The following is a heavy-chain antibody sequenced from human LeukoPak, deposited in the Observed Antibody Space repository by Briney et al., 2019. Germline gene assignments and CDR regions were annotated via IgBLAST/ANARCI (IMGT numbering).Heavy chain of an antibody. D-gene: IGHD3-10*01. CDR2: IYSGGST. Sequence: GGPLRLSCAASGLTVSNYMNWVRQAPGKGLEWVSVIYSGGSTYYADSVKGRFTISRDNSKNTLYLQMNSLRAEDTAVYYCARSHVYGFYFDYWGQGTLVTVSS. J-gene: IGHJ4*02. CDR1: GLTVSNY. V-gene: IGHV3-53*01. CDR3: ARSHVYGFYFDY.